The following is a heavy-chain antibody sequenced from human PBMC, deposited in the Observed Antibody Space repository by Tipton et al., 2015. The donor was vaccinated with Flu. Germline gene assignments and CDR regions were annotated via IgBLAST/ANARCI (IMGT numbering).Heavy chain of an antibody. CDR1: GFTFSSYA. CDR3: ARDRGLSTVTTYFDY. D-gene: IGHD4-17*01. J-gene: IGHJ4*02. V-gene: IGHV3-30-3*01. CDR2: ISYDGSNK. Sequence: RSLRLSCAASGFTFSSYAMHWVRQAPGKGLEWVAVISYDGSNKYYADSVKGRFTISRDNSKNTLYLQMNSLRAEDTAAYYCARDRGLSTVTTYFDYWGQGTLVTVSS.